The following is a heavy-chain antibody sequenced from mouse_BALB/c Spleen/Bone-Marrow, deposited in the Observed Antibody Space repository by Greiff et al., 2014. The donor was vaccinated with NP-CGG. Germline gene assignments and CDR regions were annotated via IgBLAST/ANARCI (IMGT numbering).Heavy chain of an antibody. Sequence: EVQVVQSGGGLAKPGGSLQLSCAASGFTFSTYAMSWVRQTPEKRLEWVATISSSGSYTYYQARVKGRFTITRDNAKNTLYLQMRSRRSEDTAMFYCSRLRMITKYFDVWGAGTTVTVSS. CDR3: SRLRMITKYFDV. D-gene: IGHD2-4*01. J-gene: IGHJ1*01. CDR1: GFTFSTYA. V-gene: IGHV5-9-3*01. CDR2: ISSSGSYT.